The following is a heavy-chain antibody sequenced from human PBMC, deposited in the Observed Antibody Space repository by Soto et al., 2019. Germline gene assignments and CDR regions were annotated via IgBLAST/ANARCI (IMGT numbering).Heavy chain of an antibody. CDR3: PSQISGSYNFLDY. CDR2: IRSKANSYAT. CDR1: GFTFSGSA. Sequence: GGSLRLSCAASGFTFSGSAMHWVRQASGKGLEWVGRIRSKANSYATAYAASVKGRFTISRDDSKNTAYLQMNSLKTEDTSVYYCPSQISGSYNFLDYWGQGTLVTVSS. D-gene: IGHD1-26*01. J-gene: IGHJ4*02. V-gene: IGHV3-73*01.